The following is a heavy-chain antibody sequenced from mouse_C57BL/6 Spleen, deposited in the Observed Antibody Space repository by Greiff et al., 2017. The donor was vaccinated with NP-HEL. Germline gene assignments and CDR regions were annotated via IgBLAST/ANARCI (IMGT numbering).Heavy chain of an antibody. D-gene: IGHD1-1*01. CDR2: IDPANGNT. Sequence: VQLQQSVAELVRPGASVKLSCTASGFNIKNTYMHWVKQRPERGVEWIGRIDPANGNTKYAPKFQGKATITADTSSNTAYLQLSSLTSEDTAIYYCALITTVVAYYFDYWGQGTTLTVSS. J-gene: IGHJ2*01. V-gene: IGHV14-3*01. CDR3: ALITTVVAYYFDY. CDR1: GFNIKNTY.